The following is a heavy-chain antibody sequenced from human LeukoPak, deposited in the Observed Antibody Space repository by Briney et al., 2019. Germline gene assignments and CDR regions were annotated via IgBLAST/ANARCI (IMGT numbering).Heavy chain of an antibody. V-gene: IGHV1-3*01. CDR3: ARDLIGYCSGGSCPTLDY. CDR1: GYTFTSYA. CDR2: INAGNGNT. Sequence: GASVKVSCKDSGYTFTSYAMHWVRQAPGQRLEWMGWINAGNGNTKYSQKFQGRVTITRDTSASTAYMELSSLRSEDTAVYYCARDLIGYCSGGSCPTLDYWGQGTLVTVSS. D-gene: IGHD2-15*01. J-gene: IGHJ4*02.